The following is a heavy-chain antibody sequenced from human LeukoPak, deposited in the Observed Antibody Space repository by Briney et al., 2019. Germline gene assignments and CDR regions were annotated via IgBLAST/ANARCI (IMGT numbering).Heavy chain of an antibody. V-gene: IGHV3-9*01. CDR1: GFTFDDYA. D-gene: IGHD6-13*01. J-gene: IGHJ3*02. CDR2: ISWNSGSI. Sequence: GGSLRLSCAASGFTFDDYAMHWVRQAPGKGLEWVSGISWNSGSIGYADSVKGRFTISRDNAKNSLYLQMNSLRAEDTALYYCVMPSIAAATEAFDTWGQGTMVTVSS. CDR3: VMPSIAAATEAFDT.